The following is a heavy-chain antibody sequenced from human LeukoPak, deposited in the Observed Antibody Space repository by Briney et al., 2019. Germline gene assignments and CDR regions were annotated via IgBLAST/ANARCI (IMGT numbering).Heavy chain of an antibody. J-gene: IGHJ4*02. Sequence: GGSLRLSCAASGFTFSSYAISWVRQAPGKGLEWVSAISGSGGSTYYADSVKGRFTISRDNSENTLYLQMNSLRAEDTAVYYCAKDRAARTPKTDYWGQGTLVTVSS. CDR3: AKDRAARTPKTDY. V-gene: IGHV3-23*01. D-gene: IGHD6-6*01. CDR2: ISGSGGST. CDR1: GFTFSSYA.